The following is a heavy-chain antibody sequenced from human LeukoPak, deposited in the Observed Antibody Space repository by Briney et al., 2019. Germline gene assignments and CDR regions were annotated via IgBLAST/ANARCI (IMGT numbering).Heavy chain of an antibody. D-gene: IGHD3-22*01. V-gene: IGHV4-34*01. CDR2: INHSGST. Sequence: PSETLSLTCAVYGGSFSGYYWSWIRQPPGKGLEWIGEINHSGSTNYNPSLKSRVTISVDTSKNQFSLKLSSVTAADTAVYYCARAPPTYYYDSSGYYYDYWGQGTLATVSS. CDR3: ARAPPTYYYDSSGYYYDY. CDR1: GGSFSGYY. J-gene: IGHJ4*02.